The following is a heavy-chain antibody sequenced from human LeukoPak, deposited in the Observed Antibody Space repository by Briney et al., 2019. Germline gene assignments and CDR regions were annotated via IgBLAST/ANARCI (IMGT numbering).Heavy chain of an antibody. Sequence: SGTLSLTCAVSGDSISNSHWWSWVRQPPRKGLEWIGEIYHGGSTNFNPSLNSRVTISVDRSNNQFSLRLTSVTAADTAVYYCARGEEHGSGTVHFDYWGQGTLVTVSS. D-gene: IGHD3-10*01. V-gene: IGHV4-4*02. CDR3: ARGEEHGSGTVHFDY. J-gene: IGHJ4*02. CDR2: IYHGGST. CDR1: GDSISNSHW.